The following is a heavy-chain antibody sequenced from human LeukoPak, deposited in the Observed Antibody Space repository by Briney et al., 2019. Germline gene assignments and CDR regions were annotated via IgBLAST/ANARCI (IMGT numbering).Heavy chain of an antibody. J-gene: IGHJ4*02. CDR2: ISSSSSYI. CDR3: ARSAGNQLLFSN. Sequence: GGSLRLSCAASGFTFSSYSMNWVRQAPGKGLEWVSSISSSSSYIYYADSVKGRFTISRDNAKNSLYLQVNSLRAEDTAVYYCARSAGNQLLFSNWGQGTLVTVSS. CDR1: GFTFSSYS. D-gene: IGHD2-2*01. V-gene: IGHV3-21*01.